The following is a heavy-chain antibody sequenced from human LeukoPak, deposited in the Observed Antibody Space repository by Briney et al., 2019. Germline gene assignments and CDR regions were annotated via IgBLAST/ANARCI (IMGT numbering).Heavy chain of an antibody. CDR1: GGSMSNIYY. CDR3: ARVYGSGILSAFDI. D-gene: IGHD3-10*01. J-gene: IGHJ3*02. V-gene: IGHV4-39*07. Sequence: SETLSLTCNVSGGSMSNIYYWGWLRQPPGKGLEWIGNIFYSGSTYYNPSLKSRVTISVDTSKNQFSLKLSSVTAADTAVYYCARVYGSGILSAFDIWGQGTMVTVSP. CDR2: IFYSGST.